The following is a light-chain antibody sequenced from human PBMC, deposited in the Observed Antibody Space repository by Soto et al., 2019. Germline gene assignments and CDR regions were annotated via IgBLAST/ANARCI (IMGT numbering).Light chain of an antibody. CDR3: SSYTSSLYV. CDR2: EVS. Sequence: QSVLTQPASVSGSPGQSITISCTGTSSDVGGYNHVSWYQQHPGKAPKLMIYEVSNRPSGVSNRFSGSKSGNTASLTISGLQAEDEADYYCSSYTSSLYVFGTGTKVTVL. V-gene: IGLV2-14*01. CDR1: SSDVGGYNH. J-gene: IGLJ1*01.